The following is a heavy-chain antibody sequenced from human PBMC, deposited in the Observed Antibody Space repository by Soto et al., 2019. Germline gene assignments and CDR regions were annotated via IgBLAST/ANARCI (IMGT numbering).Heavy chain of an antibody. J-gene: IGHJ4*02. CDR1: GFTFSSYG. D-gene: IGHD2-8*01. V-gene: IGHV3-33*01. CDR2: IWYDGSNK. Sequence: PGGSLRLSCAASGFTFSSYGMHWVRQAPGKGLEWVAVIWYDGSNKYYADSVKGRFTISRDNSKNTLYLQMNSLRAEDTAVYYCARDSRLNANVVDYWGQGTLVTVSS. CDR3: ARDSRLNANVVDY.